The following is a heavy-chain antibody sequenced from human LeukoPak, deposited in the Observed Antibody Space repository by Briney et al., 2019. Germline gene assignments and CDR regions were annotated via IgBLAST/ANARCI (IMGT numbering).Heavy chain of an antibody. J-gene: IGHJ6*03. CDR1: GGSISSSSYY. D-gene: IGHD3-10*01. Sequence: SETLSLTCTVSGGSISSSSYYWGWIRQPPGKGLEWIGSIYYSGSTYYNPSLKSRVTISVDTSKNQFSLKLSSVTAADTAVYYCARSIAITMVRGVIITDYYYMDVWGKGTTVTVSS. CDR3: ARSIAITMVRGVIITDYYYMDV. CDR2: IYYSGST. V-gene: IGHV4-39*07.